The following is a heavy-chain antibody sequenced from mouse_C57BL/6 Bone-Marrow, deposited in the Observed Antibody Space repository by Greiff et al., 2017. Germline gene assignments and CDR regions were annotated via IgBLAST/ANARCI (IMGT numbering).Heavy chain of an antibody. CDR3: AKLGHAMDY. J-gene: IGHJ4*01. Sequence: QVQLQQSGAELARPGASVKMSCKASGYTFTSYTLHWVKQRPGQGLEWIGYINPSSGYTKYNQKFKDKATLTADKSSSTAYMQLSSLTSEDSAVYYCAKLGHAMDYWGQGTSVTVSS. D-gene: IGHD4-1*01. CDR2: INPSSGYT. V-gene: IGHV1-4*01. CDR1: GYTFTSYT.